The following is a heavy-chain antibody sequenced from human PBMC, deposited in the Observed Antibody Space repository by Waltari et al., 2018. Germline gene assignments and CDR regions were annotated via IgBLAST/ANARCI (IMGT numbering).Heavy chain of an antibody. CDR3: ARDYCDRTNCHGMDV. V-gene: IGHV3-30*04. J-gene: IGHJ6*02. D-gene: IGHD3-22*01. Sequence: QAQLVESGGGVVQPGRSLRLSCAASEFTFSSYAMHWVRQAPGKGLGWVEIISYNGRNIYYVDTVKGRFTISRDNSKKMLYLQMNSLRAEDTAVYYCARDYCDRTNCHGMDVWGQGTTVTVSS. CDR2: ISYNGRNI. CDR1: EFTFSSYA.